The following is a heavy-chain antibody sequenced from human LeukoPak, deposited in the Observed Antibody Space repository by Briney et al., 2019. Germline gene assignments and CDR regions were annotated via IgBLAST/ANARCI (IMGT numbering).Heavy chain of an antibody. V-gene: IGHV3-11*01. CDR3: ARDREGGDFWSGYTFDY. CDR2: ISRSGSTI. CDR1: GFTFSDYY. D-gene: IGHD3-3*01. Sequence: GGSLRLSCAASGFTFSDYYMSWLGQAPGRGRGGVSYISRSGSTIYYADSVKGRFTISRDNAKNSLYLQMNSLRAEDTAVYYCARDREGGDFWSGYTFDYWGQGTLVTVSS. J-gene: IGHJ4*02.